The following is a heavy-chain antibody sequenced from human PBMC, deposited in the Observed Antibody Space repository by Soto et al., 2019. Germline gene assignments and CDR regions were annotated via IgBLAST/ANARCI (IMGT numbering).Heavy chain of an antibody. CDR3: ARVIIAAPGTDY. D-gene: IGHD6-13*01. CDR1: GFTFSSYE. CDR2: ISSSGSSGSTI. V-gene: IGHV3-48*03. J-gene: IGHJ4*02. Sequence: EVQLVESGGGLVQPGGSLRLSCAASGFTFSSYEMNWVRQAPGKGLEWVSYISSSGSSGSTIYYADSVKGRFTISRDNAKNSLYLQMNSLRAEDTAVYYCARVIIAAPGTDYWGQGTLVTVSS.